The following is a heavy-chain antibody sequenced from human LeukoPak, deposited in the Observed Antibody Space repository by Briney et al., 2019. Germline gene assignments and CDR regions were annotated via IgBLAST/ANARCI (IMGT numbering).Heavy chain of an antibody. CDR2: ISYDGSDK. J-gene: IGHJ1*01. CDR3: AKDGGAGSYFIEYFQH. CDR1: GFTFSSYG. D-gene: IGHD1-26*01. V-gene: IGHV3-30*18. Sequence: GGSLRLSCAASGFTFSSYGMHWVRQAPGKGLEWVAVISYDGSDKYYADSVKGRFTISRDNSKNTLYLQMNSLRAEDTAVYYCAKDGGAGSYFIEYFQHWGQGTLVTVSS.